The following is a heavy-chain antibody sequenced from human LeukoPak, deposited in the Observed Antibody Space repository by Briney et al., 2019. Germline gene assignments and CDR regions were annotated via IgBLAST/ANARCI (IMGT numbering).Heavy chain of an antibody. CDR1: GGSFSGYY. CDR2: INHSGST. V-gene: IGHV4-34*01. J-gene: IGHJ4*02. Sequence: PSETLSPTCAVSGGSFSGYYWSWIRQPPGKGLEWIGEINHSGSTNYNPSLKSRVTISVDTSKNQFSLKLSSVTAADTAVYYCARTDQRGRPFDYWGQGTLVTVSS. D-gene: IGHD2-2*01. CDR3: ARTDQRGRPFDY.